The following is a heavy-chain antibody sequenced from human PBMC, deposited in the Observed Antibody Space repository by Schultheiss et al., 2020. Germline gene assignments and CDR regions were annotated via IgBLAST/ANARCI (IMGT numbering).Heavy chain of an antibody. V-gene: IGHV3-33*01. D-gene: IGHD3-16*02. CDR3: AREYDYVWGSYRYQYYFDY. Sequence: GGSLRLSCAASGFTFSSYGMHWVRQAPGKGLEWVAIIWYDGSNKYYVDSVKGRFTISRDNAKNSLYLQMNSLRAEDTAVYYCAREYDYVWGSYRYQYYFDYWGQGTLVTVSS. CDR2: IWYDGSNK. CDR1: GFTFSSYG. J-gene: IGHJ4*02.